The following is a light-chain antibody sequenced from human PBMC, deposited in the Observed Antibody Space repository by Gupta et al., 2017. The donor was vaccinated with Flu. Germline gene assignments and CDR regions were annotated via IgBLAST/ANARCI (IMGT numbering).Light chain of an antibody. V-gene: IGLV2-14*01. CDR2: EVS. CDR3: SSFTSSKTWV. Sequence: QSALTQSASVSGSPGQSIAISCTGTSTDVGAYNYVSWYQHYPGKAPQLMIYEVSNRPSGVSTRFSGSKSGNTASLTISAHQTDDDADYYCSSFTSSKTWVFGGGTKLTVL. CDR1: STDVGAYNY. J-gene: IGLJ3*02.